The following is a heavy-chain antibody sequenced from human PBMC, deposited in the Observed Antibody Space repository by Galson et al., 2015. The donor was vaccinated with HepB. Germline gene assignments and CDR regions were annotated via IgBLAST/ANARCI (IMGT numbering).Heavy chain of an antibody. CDR3: AREGDIVVVVAATDLVHYYGMDV. D-gene: IGHD2-15*01. Sequence: SLRLSCAASGFTFSSYSMNWVRQAPGKGLEWVSSISSSSSYIYYADSVKGRFTISRDNAKNSLYLQMNSLRAEDTAVYYCAREGDIVVVVAATDLVHYYGMDVWGQGTTVTVSS. CDR1: GFTFSSYS. J-gene: IGHJ6*02. V-gene: IGHV3-21*01. CDR2: ISSSSSYI.